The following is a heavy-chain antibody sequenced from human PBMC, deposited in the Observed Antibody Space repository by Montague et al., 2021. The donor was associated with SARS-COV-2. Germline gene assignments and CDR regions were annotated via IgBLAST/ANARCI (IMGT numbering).Heavy chain of an antibody. CDR1: DGSISSPNW. CDR2: IYYAGNT. J-gene: IGHJ4*02. V-gene: IGHV4-4*02. D-gene: IGHD3-22*01. Sequence: SETLSLTCAVSDGSISSPNWWNWVRQPPGKGLEWIGEIYYAGNTNYNPSLKSRVTIFIDKSKNHFSLKLSSVTVADTAVYYCARGTKRVFTYDYDSSGYASDYWGQGTLVTVSS. CDR3: ARGTKRVFTYDYDSSGYASDY.